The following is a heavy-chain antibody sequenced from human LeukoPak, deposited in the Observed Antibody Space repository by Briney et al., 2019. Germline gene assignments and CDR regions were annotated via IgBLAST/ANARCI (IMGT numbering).Heavy chain of an antibody. Sequence: PGGSLRLSCAASGFTFSSYAMHWVRQAPGKGLEWVAVIWYDGSNKYYADSVKGRFTISRDNAKNSLYLQMNSLRAEDTAVYYCARLEGVTLRGNYYYGMDVWGQGTTVTVSS. V-gene: IGHV3-33*08. D-gene: IGHD3-3*01. CDR1: GFTFSSYA. J-gene: IGHJ6*02. CDR3: ARLEGVTLRGNYYYGMDV. CDR2: IWYDGSNK.